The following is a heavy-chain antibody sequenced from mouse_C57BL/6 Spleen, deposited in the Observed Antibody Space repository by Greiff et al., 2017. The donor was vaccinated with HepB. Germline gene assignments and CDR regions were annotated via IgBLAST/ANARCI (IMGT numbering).Heavy chain of an antibody. D-gene: IGHD1-1*01. V-gene: IGHV14-2*01. Sequence: VQLQQSGAELVKPGASVKLSCTASVFNIKDYYMHWVKQRTEQGLEWIGRIDPEDGETKYAPKFQGKATITADTSSNTAYLQLSSLTSEDTAVYYCAFTTVVPHWYFDVWGTGTTVTVSS. J-gene: IGHJ1*03. CDR2: IDPEDGET. CDR3: AFTTVVPHWYFDV. CDR1: VFNIKDYY.